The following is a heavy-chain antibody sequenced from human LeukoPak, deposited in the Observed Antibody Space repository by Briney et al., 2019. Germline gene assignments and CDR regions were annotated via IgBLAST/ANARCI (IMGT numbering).Heavy chain of an antibody. CDR1: GGSISSYY. CDR2: IYSSGST. Sequence: SETLSLTCTVSGGSISSYYWSWIRQPAGKGLQWIGRIYSSGSTNYNPSLKSRVTMSVDTSKDQFSLRLSSVTAADTAVYYCARDLGFWSGPDYWGQGTLVTVSS. V-gene: IGHV4-4*07. D-gene: IGHD3-3*01. CDR3: ARDLGFWSGPDY. J-gene: IGHJ4*02.